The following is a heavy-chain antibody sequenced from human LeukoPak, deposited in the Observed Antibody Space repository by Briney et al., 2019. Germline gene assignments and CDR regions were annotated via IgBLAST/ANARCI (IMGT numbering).Heavy chain of an antibody. CDR1: GGSLSSGDYY. CDR3: ARVKVESDSSGYYYLDY. J-gene: IGHJ4*02. V-gene: IGHV4-30-4*01. D-gene: IGHD3-22*01. Sequence: PSQTLSLTCTVSGGSLSSGDYYWSWIRQPPGTGLEWIGYIYYSGSTYYNPSLKSRVTISVDTSKNQFSLKLSSVTAADTAVYYCARVKVESDSSGYYYLDYWGQGTLVTVSS. CDR2: IYYSGST.